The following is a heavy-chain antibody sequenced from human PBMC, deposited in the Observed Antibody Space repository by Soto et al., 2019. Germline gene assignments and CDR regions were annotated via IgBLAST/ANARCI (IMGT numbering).Heavy chain of an antibody. D-gene: IGHD5-18*01. CDR2: IIPIFGTA. CDR3: ARALPGYSYGHDAFDI. CDR1: GGTFSSYA. Sequence: GASVKVSCKASGGTFSSYAISWVRQAPGQGLEWMGGIIPIFGTANYAQKFQGRVTITADESTSTAYMELSSLRSEDTAVYYCARALPGYSYGHDAFDIWGQGTMVTVSS. V-gene: IGHV1-69*13. J-gene: IGHJ3*02.